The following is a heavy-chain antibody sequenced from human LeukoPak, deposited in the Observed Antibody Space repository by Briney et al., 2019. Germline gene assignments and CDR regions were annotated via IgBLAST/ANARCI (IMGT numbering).Heavy chain of an antibody. V-gene: IGHV3-66*01. Sequence: GGSLRLSCVDSRSIVSSDYMIWVRQAPGKGLEWVSVIYSGGITYYADSVKGRFTISRDNSKDTVYLQMNSLRVEDTAVHYCASRAGVGSIDAFDIWGQGTMVTVSS. J-gene: IGHJ3*02. CDR1: RSIVSSDY. CDR2: IYSGGIT. D-gene: IGHD2-15*01. CDR3: ASRAGVGSIDAFDI.